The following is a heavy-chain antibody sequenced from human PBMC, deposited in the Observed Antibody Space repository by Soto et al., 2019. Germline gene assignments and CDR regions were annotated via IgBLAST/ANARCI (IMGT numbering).Heavy chain of an antibody. V-gene: IGHV3-23*01. Sequence: PGGSLRLSCAASGFTLGGKPRTWFPKPQGKGLEWVSAISGSGGSTYYADSAKGRFTISRDNSKNTLYLQMNSLRAEDTAVYYCAKDAIAAAGNLWVYWGQGTLVTVSS. J-gene: IGHJ4*02. CDR2: ISGSGGST. CDR1: GFTLGGKP. D-gene: IGHD6-13*01. CDR3: AKDAIAAAGNLWVY.